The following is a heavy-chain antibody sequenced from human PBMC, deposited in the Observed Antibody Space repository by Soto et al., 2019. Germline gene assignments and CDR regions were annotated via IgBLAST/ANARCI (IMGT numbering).Heavy chain of an antibody. CDR2: ISYTGST. CDR1: GGAISNYH. Sequence: SETLSLTCSVSGGAISNYHWRWIRQPPGKGLEWIGYISYTGSTNYSPSLKSRVTMLLATSKKQFSLKLSSVTAADTAVYYCARVAADAYWSGYDDYWGQGTLVTVSS. CDR3: ARVAADAYWSGYDDY. V-gene: IGHV4-59*01. D-gene: IGHD3-3*01. J-gene: IGHJ4*02.